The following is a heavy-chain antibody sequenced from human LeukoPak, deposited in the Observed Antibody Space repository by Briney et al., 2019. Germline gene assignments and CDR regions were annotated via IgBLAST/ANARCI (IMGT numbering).Heavy chain of an antibody. D-gene: IGHD6-13*01. CDR2: TSSDLNVK. V-gene: IGHV3-30-3*01. Sequence: GGSLRLSCAASGFTFRNYVIHWVRQAPGKGLEWVAVTSSDLNVKLYADSVKGRFTISRDNSKNTLYLQMNSLRAEDTAVYYCARGGSSWYDWFDPWGQGTLVTVSS. CDR1: GFTFRNYV. J-gene: IGHJ5*02. CDR3: ARGGSSWYDWFDP.